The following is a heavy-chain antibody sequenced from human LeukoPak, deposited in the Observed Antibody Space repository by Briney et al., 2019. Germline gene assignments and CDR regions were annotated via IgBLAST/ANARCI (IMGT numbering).Heavy chain of an antibody. Sequence: GRCLRLSCAASGFTFSSYSMNWVRQAPGKGLEWVSSISSSSSHIYYADSVKGRFTISRDNDKNSLYLQMNSLRAEDTAVYDCAREGYSSGWYKPDAFDIWGQGTMVTVSS. CDR1: GFTFSSYS. V-gene: IGHV3-21*01. CDR2: ISSSSSHI. D-gene: IGHD6-19*01. J-gene: IGHJ3*02. CDR3: AREGYSSGWYKPDAFDI.